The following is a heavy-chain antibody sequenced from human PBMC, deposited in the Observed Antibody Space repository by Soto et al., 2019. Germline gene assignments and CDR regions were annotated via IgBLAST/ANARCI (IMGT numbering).Heavy chain of an antibody. D-gene: IGHD1-1*01. CDR3: VRGDNWNDEASDY. Sequence: GGSLRLSCAASGFTYSKYTMHWVRQAPGKGLEWVAAISHDGSNKYYGDSVKGRFTISRDNSKNTLYLQMNSLRAEDTAVYYCVRGDNWNDEASDYWGQGTLVTVSS. CDR2: ISHDGSNK. CDR1: GFTYSKYT. J-gene: IGHJ4*02. V-gene: IGHV3-30-3*01.